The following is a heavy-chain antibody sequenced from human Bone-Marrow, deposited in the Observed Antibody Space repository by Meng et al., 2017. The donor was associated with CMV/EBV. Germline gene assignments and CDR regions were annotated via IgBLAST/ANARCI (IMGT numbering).Heavy chain of an antibody. V-gene: IGHV3-74*03. Sequence: GESLKISCAASGFTFSYFFMHWVRQAPGKGLVWVSRINSDGSSTKYADSVKGRFTISRDNAKNSLYLQMNSLRAEDTAVYYCARETFYCSSTSCYPDYWGQGTLVTVSS. J-gene: IGHJ4*02. CDR1: GFTFSYFF. D-gene: IGHD2-2*01. CDR2: INSDGSST. CDR3: ARETFYCSSTSCYPDY.